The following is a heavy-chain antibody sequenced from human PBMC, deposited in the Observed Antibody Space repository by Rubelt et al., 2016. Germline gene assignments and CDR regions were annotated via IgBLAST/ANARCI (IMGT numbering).Heavy chain of an antibody. CDR1: GGSLSGYY. CDR3: ARGLIGGYESHYNWFDS. J-gene: IGHJ5*01. CDR2: MNHRGTT. V-gene: IGHV4-34*01. D-gene: IGHD5-12*01. Sequence: QVQLQQWGAGLLKPSETLSLTCVVYGGSLSGYYWTWIRQPPGRGLEWIGAMNHRGTTNYNPSLKNRVAILVDTSKNQFSLKLSSVTAADTAVYYWARGLIGGYESHYNWFDSWGLGTLVTVSS.